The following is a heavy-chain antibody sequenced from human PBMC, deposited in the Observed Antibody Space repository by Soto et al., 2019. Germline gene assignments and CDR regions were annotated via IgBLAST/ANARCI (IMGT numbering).Heavy chain of an antibody. V-gene: IGHV1-2*02. CDR1: GYTFTGYY. D-gene: IGHD1-7*01. CDR2: INPNSGDT. CDR3: ARGGPRTTDQFNY. Sequence: ASVKVSCKASGYTFTGYYIHWVRLAPGQGLEWMGWINPNSGDTNFAQKFRGRVTMTWDTSISTASMQLSSLTSDDTATYYCARGGPRTTDQFNYWGQGTLVTVSS. J-gene: IGHJ4*02.